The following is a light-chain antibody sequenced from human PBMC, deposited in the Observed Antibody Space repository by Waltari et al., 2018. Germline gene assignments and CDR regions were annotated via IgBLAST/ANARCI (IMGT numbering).Light chain of an antibody. CDR1: KSLNNY. CDR3: QQGYVIPIT. J-gene: IGKJ4*01. Sequence: DIKMNKSPSSLSASLGDSVIITCRASKSLNNYLNWYQLVPGKAPKLLIYGASSVHSGVPSRFSGSGSGTDFTLTLSGLQPEDFSTDSCQQGYVIPITFGGGTRVDIK. CDR2: GAS. V-gene: IGKV1-39*01.